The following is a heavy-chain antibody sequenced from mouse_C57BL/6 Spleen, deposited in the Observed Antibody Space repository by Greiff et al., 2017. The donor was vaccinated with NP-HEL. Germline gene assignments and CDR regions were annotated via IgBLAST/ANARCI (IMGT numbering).Heavy chain of an antibody. D-gene: IGHD2-4*01. V-gene: IGHV1-59*01. J-gene: IGHJ4*01. Sequence: QVQLQQPGAELVRPGPSVKLSCKASGYTFNSYWMHWVKQRPGQGLEWIGVIDPSDSYTNYNQKFKGKTTLTVDTSSSTAYMQLSSMTSEDSAVYYCAREGESNDYYYAMDYWGQGTSVTVSS. CDR1: GYTFNSYW. CDR2: IDPSDSYT. CDR3: AREGESNDYYYAMDY.